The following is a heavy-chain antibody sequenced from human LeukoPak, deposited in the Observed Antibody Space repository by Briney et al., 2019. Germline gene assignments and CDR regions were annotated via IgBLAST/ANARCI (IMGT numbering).Heavy chain of an antibody. D-gene: IGHD3-10*01. CDR2: IYATGST. V-gene: IGHV4-4*09. Sequence: SETLSLTCTVFGDSVTGYYWSWIRQPPGKGLEWIGYIYATGSTNYNPSLKSRVTISVDTSKNQFSLNLRSVTAADTAVYYCARHGSVRSPLGPWGQGTLVTVSS. CDR3: ARHGSVRSPLGP. CDR1: GDSVTGYY. J-gene: IGHJ5*02.